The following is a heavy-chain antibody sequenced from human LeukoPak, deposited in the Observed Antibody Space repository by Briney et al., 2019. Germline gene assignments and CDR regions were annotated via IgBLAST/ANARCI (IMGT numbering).Heavy chain of an antibody. CDR2: INHRGST. Sequence: SETPSLTCAVYGGSFSGYYWSWIRQPPGKGLEWIGEINHRGSTNYNPSLKSRVTISVNTSKNQFSLKLSSVTAADTAVYYCARGRPYYDYVWGSYRPLDYWGQGTLVTVSS. V-gene: IGHV4-34*01. J-gene: IGHJ4*02. CDR3: ARGRPYYDYVWGSYRPLDY. CDR1: GGSFSGYY. D-gene: IGHD3-16*02.